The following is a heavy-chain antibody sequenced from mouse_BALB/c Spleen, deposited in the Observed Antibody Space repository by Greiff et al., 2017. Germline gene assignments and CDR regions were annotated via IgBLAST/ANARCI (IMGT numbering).Heavy chain of an antibody. CDR3: ARKYGNYDWYFDV. J-gene: IGHJ1*01. CDR2: ISSGGSYT. CDR1: GFTFSSYA. Sequence: EVQRVESGGGLVKPGGSLKLSCAASGFTFSSYAMSWVRQSPEKRLEWVAEISSGGSYTYYPDTVTGRYTISRDNAKNTLYLEMSSLRSEDTAMYDCARKYGNYDWYFDVWGAGTTVTVSS. V-gene: IGHV5-9-4*01. D-gene: IGHD2-10*02.